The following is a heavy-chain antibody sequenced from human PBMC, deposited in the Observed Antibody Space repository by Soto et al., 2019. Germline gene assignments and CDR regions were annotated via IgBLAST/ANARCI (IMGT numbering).Heavy chain of an antibody. V-gene: IGHV3-13*01. CDR2: IGTAGDT. Sequence: EVQLVESGGGLVQPGGSLRLSCAASGFTFSSYDMHWVRQATGKGLEWVSAIGTAGDTYYPGSVKGRFTISRENAKNSLYLQMNSLRAGDTAVYYCARGGIAAAGIYYCYYMDVWGKGTTVTVSS. CDR3: ARGGIAAAGIYYCYYMDV. D-gene: IGHD6-13*01. CDR1: GFTFSSYD. J-gene: IGHJ6*03.